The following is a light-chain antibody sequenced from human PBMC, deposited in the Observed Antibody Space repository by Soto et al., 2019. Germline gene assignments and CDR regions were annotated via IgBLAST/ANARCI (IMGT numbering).Light chain of an antibody. CDR1: SSNIGSNY. J-gene: IGLJ7*01. CDR2: RNN. Sequence: QSVLTQPPSASGTPGQRVTISCSGSSSNIGSNYVYWYQQLPETAPKLLIYRNNQRPSGVPDRFSGSKSGTSASLAISGLRSEDDADYYCAAWDYSLSGAVFGGGTQLTVL. V-gene: IGLV1-47*01. CDR3: AAWDYSLSGAV.